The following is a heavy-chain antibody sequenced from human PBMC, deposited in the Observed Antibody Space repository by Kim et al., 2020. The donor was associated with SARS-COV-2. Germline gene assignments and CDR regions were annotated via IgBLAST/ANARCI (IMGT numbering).Heavy chain of an antibody. CDR1: GGSFSGYS. D-gene: IGHD2-21*01. J-gene: IGHJ4*02. CDR2: INHYGTT. V-gene: IGHV4-34*01. CDR3: SRVLWGQQLTPPIDY. Sequence: SETLSLTCAVYGGSFSGYSWSWIRQPPGKGLEWIGEINHYGTTNYNPSLKSRLTISVDKSKSQFSLKLRSVTAADTAVYYCSRVLWGQQLTPPIDYWGQG.